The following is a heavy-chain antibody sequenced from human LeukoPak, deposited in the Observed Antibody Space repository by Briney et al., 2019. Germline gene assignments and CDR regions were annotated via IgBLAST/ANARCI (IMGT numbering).Heavy chain of an antibody. J-gene: IGHJ4*02. CDR3: VRGRDYFGY. CDR2: IYTSGST. V-gene: IGHV4-4*07. CDR1: GGSISSYY. Sequence: SETLSLTCTVSGGSISSYYWSWIRQPAGKGLEWIGRIYTSGSTNSNPSLKSRVTTSIDTSKNQFSLRLSSVTAADTAVYYCVRGRDYFGYWAQGTLVTVSS.